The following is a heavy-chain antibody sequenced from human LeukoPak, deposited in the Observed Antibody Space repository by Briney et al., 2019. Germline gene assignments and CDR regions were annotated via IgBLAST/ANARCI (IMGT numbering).Heavy chain of an antibody. CDR2: IYYSEST. CDR1: GVPISSSSYY. CDR3: ARGTSGGWYPTWFDP. D-gene: IGHD6-19*01. J-gene: IGHJ5*02. V-gene: IGHV4-61*01. Sequence: SVTLSLTCTVSGVPISSSSYYWSWIRQPPGKGLEWIGYIYYSESTNYNPSLKSRVTISVDTSKNQFFMKLNSVTATDTALYYCARGTSGGWYPTWFDPWGQGTLVTVSS.